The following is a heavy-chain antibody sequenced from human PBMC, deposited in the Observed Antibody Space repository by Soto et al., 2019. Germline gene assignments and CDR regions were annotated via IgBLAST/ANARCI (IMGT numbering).Heavy chain of an antibody. D-gene: IGHD4-17*01. CDR1: GYTFTSYG. J-gene: IGHJ3*02. V-gene: IGHV1-18*01. CDR2: ISAYNGNT. Sequence: ASVKVSCKASGYTFTSYGISWVRQAPGQGLEWTGWISAYNGNTNYAQKLQGRVTMTTDTSTSTAYMELRSLRSDDTAVYYCARVKVTTSAFDIWGQGTMVTVSS. CDR3: ARVKVTTSAFDI.